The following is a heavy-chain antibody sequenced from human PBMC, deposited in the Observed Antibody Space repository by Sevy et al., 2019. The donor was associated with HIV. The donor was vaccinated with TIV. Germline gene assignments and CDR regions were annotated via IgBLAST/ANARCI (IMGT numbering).Heavy chain of an antibody. J-gene: IGHJ1*01. CDR3: ATRLGYCSGSSCYPPEYFHH. V-gene: IGHV4-39*01. D-gene: IGHD2-15*01. CDR2: IYYSGNT. CDR1: GGSISSSSYY. Sequence: SETLSLTCIVSGGSISSSSYYWGWIRQPPGKGLEWIGSIYYSGNTYYNPSLKRRVTISVDTSKKQFSLKLSSVTAAETAVYYCATRLGYCSGSSCYPPEYFHHWGQGTLVTVSS.